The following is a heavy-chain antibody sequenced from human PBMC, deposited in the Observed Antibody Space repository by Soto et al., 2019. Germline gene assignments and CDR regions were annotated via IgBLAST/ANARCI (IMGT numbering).Heavy chain of an antibody. CDR1: GFILNNYA. Sequence: VQLLESGGDLVQPGGSLRLSCVASGFILNNYAMSWVRQAPGKGLEWVSTIGGTDGDSDGVPWYEDSVKGRFTIARASSANHLFLHMDNLRAEASALYYCVKRGRNWGAFDFWGQGTTVVVSS. CDR2: IGGTDGDSDGVP. J-gene: IGHJ3*01. D-gene: IGHD7-27*01. V-gene: IGHV3-23*01. CDR3: VKRGRNWGAFDF.